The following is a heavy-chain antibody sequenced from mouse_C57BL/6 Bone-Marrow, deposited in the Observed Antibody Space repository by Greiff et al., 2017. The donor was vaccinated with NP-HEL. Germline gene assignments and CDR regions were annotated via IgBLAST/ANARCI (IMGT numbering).Heavy chain of an antibody. D-gene: IGHD2-5*01. CDR1: GYPFTTYW. Sequence: QVQLQQPGAELVKPGASVKMSCKASGYPFTTYWITWLNQSPGQGLEWIGEIYPGSGRTNYNEKFKSKATLTVDTSSSTAYMQLSSLTSEDSAVYYCARRGSYYSNQYYYAMDYWGQGTSVTVSS. CDR2: IYPGSGRT. J-gene: IGHJ4*01. CDR3: ARRGSYYSNQYYYAMDY. V-gene: IGHV1-55*01.